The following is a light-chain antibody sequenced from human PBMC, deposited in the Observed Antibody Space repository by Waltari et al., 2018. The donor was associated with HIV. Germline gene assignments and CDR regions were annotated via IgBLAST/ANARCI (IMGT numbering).Light chain of an antibody. Sequence: QSPLTQPASVSGSPGQSISISCSGTGSDIGASKYVSWYQQRPGGAPKLIRYDVNERPSRVSDRFSGSKSGNTASLTISGLQAEDEADYYCCAYAGQTTYVAFGGGTKVTVL. CDR2: DVN. CDR1: GSDIGASKY. V-gene: IGLV2-23*02. CDR3: CAYAGQTTYVA. J-gene: IGLJ2*01.